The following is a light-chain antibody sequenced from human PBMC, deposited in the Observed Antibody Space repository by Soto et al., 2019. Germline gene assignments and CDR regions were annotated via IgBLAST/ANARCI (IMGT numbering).Light chain of an antibody. CDR2: YKSDSDK. Sequence: QAVVTQPSSLSASPGASASLTCTLRRGINVGTYRIYWYQQKPGSPPQYLLRYKSDSDKQQGSGVPSRFSGSKDASANAGILLISGLQSEDEADYYCMIWHSSAWVSGGGTKLTVL. V-gene: IGLV5-45*03. J-gene: IGLJ3*02. CDR1: RGINVGTYR. CDR3: MIWHSSAWV.